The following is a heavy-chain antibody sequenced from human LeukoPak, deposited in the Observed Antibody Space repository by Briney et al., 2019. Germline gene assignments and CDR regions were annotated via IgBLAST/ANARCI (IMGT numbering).Heavy chain of an antibody. CDR3: ARGRSGSTSKYYGMDV. CDR1: GFTFSDYY. CDR2: ISSSGSTI. Sequence: GESLRLSCAASGFTFSDYYMSWIRQAPGKGLEWVSYISSSGSTIYYADSVKGRFTISRDNAKNSLYLQMNSLRAEDTAVYYCARGRSGSTSKYYGMDVWGQGTTVTVSS. V-gene: IGHV3-11*01. J-gene: IGHJ6*02. D-gene: IGHD2-2*01.